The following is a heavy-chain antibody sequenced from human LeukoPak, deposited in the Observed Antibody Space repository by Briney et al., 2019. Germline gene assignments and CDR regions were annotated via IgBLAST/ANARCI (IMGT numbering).Heavy chain of an antibody. CDR3: ARGPGGDYVYYGMDV. J-gene: IGHJ6*02. CDR1: GGTFSSYA. CDR2: IIPIFGTA. V-gene: IGHV1-69*13. D-gene: IGHD4-17*01. Sequence: GASVKVSCKASGGTFSSYAISWVRQAPGQGLEWMGGIIPIFGTANYAQKFQGRVTITADESTNTAYMELSSLRSEDTAVYYRARGPGGDYVYYGMDVWGQGTTVTVSS.